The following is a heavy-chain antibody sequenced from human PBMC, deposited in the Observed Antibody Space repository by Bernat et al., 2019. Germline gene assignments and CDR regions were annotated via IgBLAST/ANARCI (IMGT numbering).Heavy chain of an antibody. CDR2: INPGNGKT. J-gene: IGHJ4*02. V-gene: IGHV1-3*01. Sequence: QVQLVQSGAEVKKPGASVKVSCKASGYTLTSYTIHWVRQAPGQRLEWMGWINPGNGKTEYSQKFQGRVTITTDTSASTAYMDLSSLRSADTAVYYCARIPRTAFDYWGQGTLVTVSS. CDR3: ARIPRTAFDY. D-gene: IGHD1-7*01. CDR1: GYTLTSYT.